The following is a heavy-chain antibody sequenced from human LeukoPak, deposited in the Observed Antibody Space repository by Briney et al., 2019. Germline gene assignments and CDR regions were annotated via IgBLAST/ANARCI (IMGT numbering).Heavy chain of an antibody. CDR3: ARARDEYSSSWYGTPYYFDY. Sequence: SETLSLTCTVSGYSISSGYYWGWIRQPPGKGLEWIGSIYHSGSTYYNPSLKSRVTISVDTSKNQFSLRLSSVTAADTAVYYCARARDEYSSSWYGTPYYFDYWGQGTLVTVSS. D-gene: IGHD6-13*01. CDR1: GYSISSGYY. CDR2: IYHSGST. J-gene: IGHJ4*02. V-gene: IGHV4-38-2*02.